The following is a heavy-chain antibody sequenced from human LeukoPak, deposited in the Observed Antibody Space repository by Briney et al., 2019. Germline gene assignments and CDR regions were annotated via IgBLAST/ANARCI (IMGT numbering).Heavy chain of an antibody. Sequence: SETLSLTCTVSGGSISSYYWSWIRQPPGKGLEWIGYIYYSGSTNYNPSLKSRVTISVDTSKNQFSLKLSSVTAADTAVYYCARERGYSGYDRAGYFDYWGQGTLVTVYS. CDR2: IYYSGST. CDR1: GGSISSYY. D-gene: IGHD5-12*01. CDR3: ARERGYSGYDRAGYFDY. J-gene: IGHJ4*02. V-gene: IGHV4-59*01.